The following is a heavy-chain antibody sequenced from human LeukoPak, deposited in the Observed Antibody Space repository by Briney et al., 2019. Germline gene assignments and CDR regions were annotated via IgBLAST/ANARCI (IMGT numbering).Heavy chain of an antibody. V-gene: IGHV3-30*18. D-gene: IGHD5-18*01. CDR3: AKEVGYSYGSGQYYFDY. CDR2: ISYDGSNK. J-gene: IGHJ4*02. Sequence: GGSLRLSCAGSGCTFSSYGMHWVRQAPGKGLEWVAVISYDGSNKYYADSVKGRFTISRDNSKNTLYLQMNSLRAEDTAVYYCAKEVGYSYGSGQYYFDYWGQGTLVTVSS. CDR1: GCTFSSYG.